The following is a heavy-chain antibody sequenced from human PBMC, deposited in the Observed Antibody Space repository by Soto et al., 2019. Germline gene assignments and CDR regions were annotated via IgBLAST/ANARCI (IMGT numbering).Heavy chain of an antibody. V-gene: IGHV3-30-3*01. CDR2: ISYDGSNK. D-gene: IGHD3-10*01. CDR1: GFTFSSYA. CDR3: ARGGGFGSYYYYGMDG. Sequence: QVQLVESGGGVVQPGRSLRLSCAASGFTFSSYAMHWVRQAPGKGLEWVAVISYDGSNKYYADSVKGRFTISRDNSKNTLYLQMNSLRAEDTAVYYCARGGGFGSYYYYGMDGWGQGTTVTVSS. J-gene: IGHJ6*02.